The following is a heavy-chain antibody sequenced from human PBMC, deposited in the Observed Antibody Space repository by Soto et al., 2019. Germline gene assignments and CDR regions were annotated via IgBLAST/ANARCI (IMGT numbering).Heavy chain of an antibody. Sequence: QVQLQESGPGLVKPSETLSLTCTVSGGSISSYYWSWIRQPPGKGLEWIGYIYYSGSTNYNPSLKGRVTISVDTSKNQFSLKLSSVTAADTAVYYCARDSPPRPAGGFDPWGQGTLVTVSS. CDR2: IYYSGST. V-gene: IGHV4-59*01. CDR3: ARDSPPRPAGGFDP. D-gene: IGHD3-10*01. CDR1: GGSISSYY. J-gene: IGHJ5*02.